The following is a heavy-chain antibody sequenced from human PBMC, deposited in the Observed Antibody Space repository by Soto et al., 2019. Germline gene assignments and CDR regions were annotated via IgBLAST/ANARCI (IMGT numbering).Heavy chain of an antibody. D-gene: IGHD6-13*01. V-gene: IGHV1-69*02. CDR3: ASPAGASACHFDY. CDR1: GGTFSSYT. CDR2: IIPILGIA. J-gene: IGHJ4*02. Sequence: QVQLVQSGAEVKKPGSSVKVSCKASGGTFSSYTISWVRQAPGQGLEWMGRIIPILGIANYAQKFQGRVTITADKSTSTAYMELSSLRSEDTAVYYCASPAGASACHFDYWGQGTLVTVSS.